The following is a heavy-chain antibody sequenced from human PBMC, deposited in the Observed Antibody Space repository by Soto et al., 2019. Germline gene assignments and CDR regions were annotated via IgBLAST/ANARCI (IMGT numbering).Heavy chain of an antibody. CDR1: GFTFSSYG. CDR2: ISYDGSNK. V-gene: IGHV3-30*18. Sequence: GSLRLSCAASGFTFSSYGMHWVRQAPGKGLEWVAVISYDGSNKYYADSVKGRFTISRDNSKNTLYLQMNSLRAEDTAVYYCAKSQTVTTPYYFDYWGQGTLVTVSS. CDR3: AKSQTVTTPYYFDY. J-gene: IGHJ4*02. D-gene: IGHD4-17*01.